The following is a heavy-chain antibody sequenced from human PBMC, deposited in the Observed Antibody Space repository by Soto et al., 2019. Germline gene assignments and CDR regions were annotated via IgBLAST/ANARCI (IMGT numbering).Heavy chain of an antibody. Sequence: GASVKVSCKASGFTFTSSAVQWVRQARGQRLEWIGWIVVGSGNTNYAQKFQERVTITRDMSTSTAYMELSSLRSEDTAVYYCAARGMGLTIFGVVTLSPFQYGMDVWGQGTTVTVSS. J-gene: IGHJ6*02. D-gene: IGHD3-3*01. V-gene: IGHV1-58*01. CDR2: IVVGSGNT. CDR3: AARGMGLTIFGVVTLSPFQYGMDV. CDR1: GFTFTSSA.